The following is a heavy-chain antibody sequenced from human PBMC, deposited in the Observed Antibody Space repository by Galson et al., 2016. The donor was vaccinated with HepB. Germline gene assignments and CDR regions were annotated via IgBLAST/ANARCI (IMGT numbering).Heavy chain of an antibody. Sequence: SVKVSCKASGFTLTNYGISWVRQAPGQGLQWVGWMNVYNNNINYGQKFAGRVTMTADTATSTAFMELRSLRSDDTALYYCARFNGDYVGSYYGMDVWGQGTTVIVSS. V-gene: IGHV1-18*04. CDR1: GFTLTNYG. CDR3: ARFNGDYVGSYYGMDV. D-gene: IGHD4-17*01. J-gene: IGHJ6*02. CDR2: MNVYNNNI.